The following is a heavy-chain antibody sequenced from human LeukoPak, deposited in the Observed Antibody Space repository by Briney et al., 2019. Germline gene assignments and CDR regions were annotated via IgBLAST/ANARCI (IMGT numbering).Heavy chain of an antibody. CDR1: GFTVSSNY. CDR3: ARDSGAYGYYMDV. J-gene: IGHJ6*04. V-gene: IGHV3-53*01. D-gene: IGHD1-26*01. CDR2: IYSGGST. Sequence: TGGSLRLSCAASGFTVSSNYMSWVRQAPGKGLEWVSVIYSGGSTYYADSVTGRFTISRDNAKNSVYLQMNSLRVEDTAVYYCARDSGAYGYYMDVWGKGTTVTVSS.